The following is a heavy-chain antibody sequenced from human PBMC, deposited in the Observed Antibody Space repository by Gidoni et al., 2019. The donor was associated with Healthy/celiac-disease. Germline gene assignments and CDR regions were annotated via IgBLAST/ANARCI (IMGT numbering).Heavy chain of an antibody. J-gene: IGHJ4*02. Sequence: EVQLVETGGGLLQPGGSLRLSCAASGFTVSRNYMSWVRQAPGKGLEWVSVIYSGGSTYYADSVKGRFTISRDNSKNTLYLQMNSLRAEDTAVYYCASGAFLETYDYWGQGTLVTVSS. CDR3: ASGAFLETYDY. V-gene: IGHV3-53*02. CDR2: IYSGGST. D-gene: IGHD3-3*01. CDR1: GFTVSRNY.